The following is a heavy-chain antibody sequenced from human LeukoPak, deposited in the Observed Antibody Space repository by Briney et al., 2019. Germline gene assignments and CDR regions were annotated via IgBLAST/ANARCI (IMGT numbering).Heavy chain of an antibody. V-gene: IGHV4-59*01. CDR1: GGSISSYY. J-gene: IGHJ4*02. CDR2: IYYSGST. D-gene: IGHD3-10*01. Sequence: SETLSLTCTVSGGSISSYYWSWIRQPPGKGLEWIGYIYYSGSTNYSPSLKSRVTISVDTSKNQFSLKLSSVTAADTAVYYCARDRPYYYGSGSYYNDYWGQGTLVTVSS. CDR3: ARDRPYYYGSGSYYNDY.